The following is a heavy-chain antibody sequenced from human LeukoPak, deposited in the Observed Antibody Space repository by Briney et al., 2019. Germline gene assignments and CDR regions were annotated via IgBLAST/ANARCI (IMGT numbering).Heavy chain of an antibody. CDR1: GFTFSSYS. V-gene: IGHV3-48*02. CDR3: ARTAPYCSGGSCYYYYGMDV. Sequence: GSLRLSCAASGFTFSSYSMNWVRQAPGKGLEWVSYISSSSSTIYYADSVKGRFTISRDNAKNSLYLQMNSLRDEDTAVYYCARTAPYCSGGSCYYYYGMDVWGQGTTVTVSS. J-gene: IGHJ6*02. CDR2: ISSSSSTI. D-gene: IGHD2-15*01.